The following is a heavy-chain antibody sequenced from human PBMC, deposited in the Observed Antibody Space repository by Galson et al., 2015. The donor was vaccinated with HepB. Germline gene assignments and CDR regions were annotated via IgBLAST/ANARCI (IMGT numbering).Heavy chain of an antibody. Sequence: TLSLTCTVSGGSLSSGTYYWSWIRQHPGKGLEWVGYIFYIGTTYYNPSLKSRLTISIDTSKSQFSLKLNSVTVADTAVYYCARGAGLPAAFFDYWGQGTLVTVSS. D-gene: IGHD2-15*01. CDR2: IFYIGTT. V-gene: IGHV4-31*03. CDR3: ARGAGLPAAFFDY. J-gene: IGHJ4*02. CDR1: GGSLSSGTYY.